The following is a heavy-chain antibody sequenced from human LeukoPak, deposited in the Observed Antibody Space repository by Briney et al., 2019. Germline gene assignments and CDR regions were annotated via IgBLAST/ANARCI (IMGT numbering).Heavy chain of an antibody. V-gene: IGHV1-2*02. CDR2: VNPNNGDT. CDR1: GYTFTDLY. Sequence: ASVKVSCKASGYTFTDLYMHWVRQAPGQGLEWMGWVNPNNGDTNYAQKFQGRVTMTRDTSISTAYVELSRLSSDDTAVYYCAREGHYDSSRTNWIDPWGQGTLVTVSS. D-gene: IGHD3-22*01. J-gene: IGHJ5*02. CDR3: AREGHYDSSRTNWIDP.